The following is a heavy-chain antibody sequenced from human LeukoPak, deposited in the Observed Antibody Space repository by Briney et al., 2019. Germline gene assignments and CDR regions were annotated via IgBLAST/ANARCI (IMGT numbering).Heavy chain of an antibody. V-gene: IGHV6-1*01. J-gene: IGHJ4*02. CDR2: TYYRSKWYN. Sequence: SQTLSLTCAISGDSVSSNSAAWNWITQSPSRGLEWLGRTYYRSKWYNDYAVSVKGRITINPDTSKNQFSLQLNSVTPEDTAVYYCARDRWLVRGYFDFWGQGTLVTVSS. D-gene: IGHD6-19*01. CDR3: ARDRWLVRGYFDF. CDR1: GDSVSSNSAA.